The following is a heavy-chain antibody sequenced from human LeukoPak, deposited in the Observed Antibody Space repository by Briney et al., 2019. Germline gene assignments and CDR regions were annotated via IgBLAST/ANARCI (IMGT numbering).Heavy chain of an antibody. CDR1: GFTFSSYA. D-gene: IGHD5-24*01. J-gene: IGHJ4*02. CDR2: ISGSGDST. CDR3: AKVGWQPPDY. Sequence: PGGSLRLSCAASGFTFSSYAMSWVRQAPGKGLEWVSAISGSGDSTYYADSVKGRFTISRDNSRNTLYLQMNSLRAEDTAGYYCAKVGWQPPDYWGQGTLVTVSS. V-gene: IGHV3-23*01.